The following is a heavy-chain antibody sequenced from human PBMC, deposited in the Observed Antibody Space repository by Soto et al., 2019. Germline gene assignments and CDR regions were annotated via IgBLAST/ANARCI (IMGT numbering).Heavy chain of an antibody. D-gene: IGHD3-22*01. CDR1: GGTFSSYA. CDR2: IIPIFGTA. Sequence: QVQLVQSGAEVKKPGSSVKVSCKASGGTFSSYAISWVRQAPGQGLEWMGGIIPIFGTADYAQKFQGRVTITADESTRTGNMELSSLRSADTAVYYCASHYDSSGYYYRGLDYWGQGTLVTVSS. J-gene: IGHJ4*02. CDR3: ASHYDSSGYYYRGLDY. V-gene: IGHV1-69*12.